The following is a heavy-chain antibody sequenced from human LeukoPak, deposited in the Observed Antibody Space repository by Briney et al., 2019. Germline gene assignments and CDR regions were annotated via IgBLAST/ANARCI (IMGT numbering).Heavy chain of an antibody. J-gene: IGHJ4*02. CDR1: TSR. CDR3: ARFGLSPYDCSSTSCYFDY. V-gene: IGHV1-18*01. CDR2: ISAYNGNT. Sequence: ASVKVSCKATSRISWVRQAPGQGLEWMGWISAYNGNTNYAQKLQGRVTMTTDTSTSTAYMELRSLRSDDTAVYYCARFGLSPYDCSSTSCYFDYWGQGTLVTVSS. D-gene: IGHD2-2*01.